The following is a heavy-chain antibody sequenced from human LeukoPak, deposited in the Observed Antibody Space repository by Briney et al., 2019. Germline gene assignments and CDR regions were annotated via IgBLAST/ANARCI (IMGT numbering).Heavy chain of an antibody. V-gene: IGHV3-21*01. CDR1: GFTFSSYS. D-gene: IGHD3-22*01. J-gene: IGHJ3*02. CDR3: ARDRFSNYYDSSGYLSGAFDI. CDR2: ISSSSSYI. Sequence: GGSLRLPCAASGFTFSSYSMNWVRQAPGKGLEWVSSISSSSSYIYYADSVKGRFTISRDNAKNSLYLQMNSLRAEDTAVYYCARDRFSNYYDSSGYLSGAFDIWGQGTMVTVSS.